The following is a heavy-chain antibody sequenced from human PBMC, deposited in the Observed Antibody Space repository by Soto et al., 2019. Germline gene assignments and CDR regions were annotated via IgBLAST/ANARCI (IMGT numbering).Heavy chain of an antibody. Sequence: EVQLVESGGGLVQPGGSLRLSCAASGFTFSGYSMFWVRQAPGKGLEYVSAINTNGVNTFYAKSVKGRFTISRDNSKNTMYLQMGSLRAEDMAVYYCARGRVEDSICWATYFDYWGQGTLVTVSS. J-gene: IGHJ4*02. D-gene: IGHD6-19*01. V-gene: IGHV3-64*01. CDR3: ARGRVEDSICWATYFDY. CDR2: INTNGVNT. CDR1: GFTFSGYS.